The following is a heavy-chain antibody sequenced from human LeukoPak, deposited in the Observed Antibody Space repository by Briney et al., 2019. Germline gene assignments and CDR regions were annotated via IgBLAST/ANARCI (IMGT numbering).Heavy chain of an antibody. CDR1: GFTFGSYS. CDR3: ARVYCSSTSCSNSNYYYLDV. CDR2: IGTWRGFI. J-gene: IGHJ6*03. D-gene: IGHD2-2*01. V-gene: IGHV3-21*01. Sequence: GGSLRLSCADSGFTFGSYSMKWVRQAPGGGLRGVFSIGTWRGFIYYADSVKGRFTISRDNAKNSLYLQMNSLRGEDTAVYYCARVYCSSTSCSNSNYYYLDVWGKGTTVTVSS.